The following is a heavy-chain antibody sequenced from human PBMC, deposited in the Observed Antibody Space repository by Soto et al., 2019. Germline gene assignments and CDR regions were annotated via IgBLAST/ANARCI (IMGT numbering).Heavy chain of an antibody. CDR3: ASVDTAMVDYYYYGMDV. J-gene: IGHJ6*02. CDR2: IDPSDSST. V-gene: IGHV5-10-1*01. CDR1: GYSFTSYW. D-gene: IGHD5-18*01. Sequence: GESLKISCKGSGYSFTSYWISWVRQMPGKGLEWMGRIDPSDSSTNYSPSFQGHVTIGADKSISAAYLQWSSLKASDTAMYYCASVDTAMVDYYYYGMDVWGQGTTVTVSS.